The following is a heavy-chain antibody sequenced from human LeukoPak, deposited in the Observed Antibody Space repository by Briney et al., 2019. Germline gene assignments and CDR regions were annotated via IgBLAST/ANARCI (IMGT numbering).Heavy chain of an antibody. J-gene: IGHJ5*02. CDR1: GASITSGTYH. Sequence: SETLSLTCTVSGASITSGTYHWGWIRQPAGKGLEYIGRIYTSGTTNYNPSVKSRVTISIDTSKNQFSLTLRSVTAADTALYYCARGLGSMLRGGSNWFDPWGQGTLVIVSS. V-gene: IGHV4-61*02. CDR2: IYTSGTT. D-gene: IGHD3-10*01. CDR3: ARGLGSMLRGGSNWFDP.